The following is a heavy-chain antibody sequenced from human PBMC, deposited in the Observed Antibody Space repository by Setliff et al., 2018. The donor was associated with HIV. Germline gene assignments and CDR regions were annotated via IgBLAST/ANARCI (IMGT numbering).Heavy chain of an antibody. CDR2: IFTSGST. J-gene: IGHJ4*02. V-gene: IGHV4-59*10. CDR1: GGFFSGYY. Sequence: SGTLSLTCAVYGGFFSGYYWSRIRQPAGKGLEWIGHIFTSGSTTYNPALKSRVTISGDTSKNHFSLKLSSVTTADTAVYYCARGNDSVWGGVRSPLKYSFDFWGQGTLVTVSS. D-gene: IGHD3-16*01. CDR3: ARGNDSVWGGVRSPLKYSFDF.